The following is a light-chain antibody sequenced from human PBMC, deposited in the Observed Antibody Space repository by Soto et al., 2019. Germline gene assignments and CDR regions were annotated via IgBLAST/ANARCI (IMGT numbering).Light chain of an antibody. CDR3: AAWDDSLNRYV. J-gene: IGLJ1*01. CDR1: SSNVGDNA. CDR2: YDD. V-gene: IGLV1-36*01. Sequence: QSVLTQPPSVSEAPRQRVTISCSGSSSNVGDNAVNWYQHLPGKAPKLLIYYDDLLPSGVSDRFSGSRSGTSASLAISGLQSEDEADYYCAAWDDSLNRYVFGTGTKLTVL.